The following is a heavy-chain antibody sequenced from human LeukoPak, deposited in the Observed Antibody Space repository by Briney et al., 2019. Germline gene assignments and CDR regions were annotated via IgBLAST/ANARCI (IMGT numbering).Heavy chain of an antibody. J-gene: IGHJ4*02. CDR1: GFTFSSYA. V-gene: IGHV3-23*01. D-gene: IGHD5-12*01. CDR3: AKFRAGGYDYFDY. CDR2: ISGSSAST. Sequence: GGSLRLSCAASGFTFSSYAMSWVRQAPGKGLEWVSAISGSSASTYYADSVKGRFTISRDNSKNTLYLQMSSLRAEDTAGYYCAKFRAGGYDYFDYWGQGTLVTVSS.